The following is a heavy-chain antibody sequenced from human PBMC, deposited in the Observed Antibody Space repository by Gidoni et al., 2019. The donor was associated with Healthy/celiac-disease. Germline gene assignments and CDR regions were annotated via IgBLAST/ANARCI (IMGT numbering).Heavy chain of an antibody. J-gene: IGHJ6*02. CDR1: GGSFSGYY. Sequence: QVQLQQWGAGLLKPSETLSLTCAVYGGSFSGYYWSWTRQPPGKGLEWIGEINHSGSTNPNPSLKSRVTISVDTSKNQFSLKLSSVTAADTAVYYCARGLGRITGTTPVYCYYGMDVWGQGTTVTVSS. CDR2: INHSGST. D-gene: IGHD1-7*01. CDR3: ARGLGRITGTTPVYCYYGMDV. V-gene: IGHV4-34*01.